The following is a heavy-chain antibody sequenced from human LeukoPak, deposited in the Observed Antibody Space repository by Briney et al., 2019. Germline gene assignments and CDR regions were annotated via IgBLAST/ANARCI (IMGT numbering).Heavy chain of an antibody. CDR1: GYSFTSYC. D-gene: IGHD5-12*01. CDR2: IYPGDSDT. Sequence: GESLKISCKGSGYSFTSYCIGWVRQMPGKGLEWMGIIYPGDSDTRYSPSFQGQVTISADKSISTAYLQWSSLKASDTAMYYCARHGGSGYELYYYYYMDVWGKGTTVTVSS. CDR3: ARHGGSGYELYYYYYMDV. V-gene: IGHV5-51*01. J-gene: IGHJ6*03.